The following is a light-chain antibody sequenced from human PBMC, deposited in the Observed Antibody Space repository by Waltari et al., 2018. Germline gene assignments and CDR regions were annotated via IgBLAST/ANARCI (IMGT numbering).Light chain of an antibody. CDR3: QQYYRVPFT. V-gene: IGKV4-1*01. CDR1: QSVINSADNKNK. Sequence: DIVMTQSPDSLTVSLGERATINCKSSQSVINSADNKNKLAWYQQKAGQPPKLLIYWASTRESGFPDRFSGSGSGTDFTLTISSLQAEDVAVYYCQQYYRVPFTFGPGTKVDIK. J-gene: IGKJ3*01. CDR2: WAS.